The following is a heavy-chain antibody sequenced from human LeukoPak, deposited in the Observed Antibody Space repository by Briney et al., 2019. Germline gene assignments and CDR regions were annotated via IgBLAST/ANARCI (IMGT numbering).Heavy chain of an antibody. CDR2: IHYGGTT. CDR3: VRRPDYFDY. V-gene: IGHV4-59*11. Sequence: LETLSLTCTVSGDSISSHYWSRIRQPPGKGLEWIAYIHYGGTTNYYPSLKSRVTISVDTSKNQFSLQLRSVTAADTAVYYCVRRPDYFDYWGRGILVTVSS. CDR1: GDSISSHY. J-gene: IGHJ4*02.